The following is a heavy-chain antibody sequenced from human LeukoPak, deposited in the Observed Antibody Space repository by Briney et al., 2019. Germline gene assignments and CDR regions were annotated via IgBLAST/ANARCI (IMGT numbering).Heavy chain of an antibody. CDR3: AREGGYDSHYYYYMDV. CDR2: INPSGGST. D-gene: IGHD5-12*01. CDR1: GYTFTSYY. Sequence: ASVKVSCKASGYTFTSYYMHWVRQAPGQGLEWMGIINPSGGSTSYAQKFQGRVTMTRDMSTSTVYMELSSLRSEDTAVYYCAREGGYDSHYYYYMDVWGKGTTVTVS. J-gene: IGHJ6*03. V-gene: IGHV1-46*01.